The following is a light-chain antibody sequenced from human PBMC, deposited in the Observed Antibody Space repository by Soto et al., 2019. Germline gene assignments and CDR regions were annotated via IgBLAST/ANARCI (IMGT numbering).Light chain of an antibody. J-gene: IGKJ1*01. CDR3: QQYNSLWT. CDR2: KAS. CDR1: QSISSW. V-gene: IGKV1-5*03. Sequence: DIQMTQSPSTLSASVGDRVTTTFRASQSISSWLAWYQQKPGKAPKLLIYKASSLESGVPSRFSGSGSGTEFTLTISSLQPDDFATYYCQQYNSLWTFGQGTKVDIK.